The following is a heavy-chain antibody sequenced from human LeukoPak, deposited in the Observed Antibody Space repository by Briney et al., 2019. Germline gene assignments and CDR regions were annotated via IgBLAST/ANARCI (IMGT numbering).Heavy chain of an antibody. J-gene: IGHJ4*02. CDR3: ARSYCSSTSCYASGYFDY. V-gene: IGHV4-39*01. Sequence: NASGTLSLTCTVSGGSISSTSYYWGWIRQPPGKGLEWIASIYYSGSTYYNPSLKSRVTISVDTSKNQFSLRLNSATAADTAVYYCARSYCSSTSCYASGYFDYWGQGTLVTVSS. CDR2: IYYSGST. D-gene: IGHD2-2*01. CDR1: GGSISSTSYY.